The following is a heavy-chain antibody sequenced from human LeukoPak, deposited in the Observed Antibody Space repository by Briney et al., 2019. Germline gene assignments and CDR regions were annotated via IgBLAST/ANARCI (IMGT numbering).Heavy chain of an antibody. CDR2: IYYSGAT. V-gene: IGHV4-59*08. CDR3: ARHDISDSSGYYPLDY. D-gene: IGHD3-22*01. J-gene: IGHJ4*02. CDR1: GGSISVYY. Sequence: SETLSLTCTVSGGSISVYYWSWIRQPPGKRLEWIGYIYYSGATNYNPSLKSRVTISVDTSTKNQFSLKLTSVTAADTAVYYCARHDISDSSGYYPLDYWGQGTLVTVSS.